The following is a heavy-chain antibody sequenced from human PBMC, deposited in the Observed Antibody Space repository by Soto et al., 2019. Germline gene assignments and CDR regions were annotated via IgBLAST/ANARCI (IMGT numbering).Heavy chain of an antibody. Sequence: GGSLRLSCAASGFTFSSYGMSWVRQAPGEGLEWASAITGSGGNTYYVDSVKGRFTISRDNSKNTLYLQMNSLRAEDTAVYYCAKDPRNVVERSVYGMDVWGQGTTVTVSS. V-gene: IGHV3-23*01. D-gene: IGHD2-21*01. CDR1: GFTFSSYG. CDR2: ITGSGGNT. CDR3: AKDPRNVVERSVYGMDV. J-gene: IGHJ6*02.